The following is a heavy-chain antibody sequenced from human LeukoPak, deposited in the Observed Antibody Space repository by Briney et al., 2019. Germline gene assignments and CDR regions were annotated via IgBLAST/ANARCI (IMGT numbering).Heavy chain of an antibody. J-gene: IGHJ4*02. CDR2: INHSGST. Sequence: SETLSLTCAVYGGSFSGYYWSWIRQPPGKGLEWIGEINHSGSTNYNPSLKSRVTISVDTSKNQFSLELSSVTAADTAVYYCARERGRGYSYGYRPSGMDYWGQGTLVTVSS. V-gene: IGHV4-34*01. CDR1: GGSFSGYY. CDR3: ARERGRGYSYGYRPSGMDY. D-gene: IGHD5-18*01.